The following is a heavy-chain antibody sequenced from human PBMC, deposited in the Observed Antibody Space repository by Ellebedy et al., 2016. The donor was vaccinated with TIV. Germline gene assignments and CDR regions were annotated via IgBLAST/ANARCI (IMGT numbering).Heavy chain of an antibody. J-gene: IGHJ4*02. D-gene: IGHD2-21*02. CDR2: IRSKAYGGTT. Sequence: GESLKISCTASGFTFGDYAMSWFRQAPGKGLEWVGFIRSKAYGGTTEYAASVKGRFTISRDDSKSIAYLQMNSLKTEDTAVYYCARGHQVTRVALDYWGQGTLVTVSS. V-gene: IGHV3-49*03. CDR3: ARGHQVTRVALDY. CDR1: GFTFGDYA.